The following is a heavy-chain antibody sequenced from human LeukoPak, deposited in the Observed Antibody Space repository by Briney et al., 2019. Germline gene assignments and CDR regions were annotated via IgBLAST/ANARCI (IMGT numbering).Heavy chain of an antibody. Sequence: GASVKVSCKVSGYTLTELSMHWVRQAPGKGLEWMGGFDPEDGETIYAQKLQGRVTMTEDTSTDTAYMELSSLRSEDTAVYYCATDYYDSSGYYYVGYWGQGTLVTVSS. J-gene: IGHJ4*02. D-gene: IGHD3-22*01. CDR2: FDPEDGET. CDR3: ATDYYDSSGYYYVGY. CDR1: GYTLTELS. V-gene: IGHV1-24*01.